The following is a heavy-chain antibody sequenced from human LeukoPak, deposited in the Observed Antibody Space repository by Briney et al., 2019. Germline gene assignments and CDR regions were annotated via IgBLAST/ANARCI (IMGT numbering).Heavy chain of an antibody. Sequence: SETLSLTCTVYGGSLSGYLWNWIRQSPGKGLQWMGEINHSGTTNYNPSLESRLTLSLDMSKNLFSLNLRSVTAADAAVYFCARGPYGLDIWGQGTTVIVPS. CDR3: ARGPYGLDI. CDR2: INHSGTT. J-gene: IGHJ6*02. V-gene: IGHV4-34*01. CDR1: GGSLSGYL.